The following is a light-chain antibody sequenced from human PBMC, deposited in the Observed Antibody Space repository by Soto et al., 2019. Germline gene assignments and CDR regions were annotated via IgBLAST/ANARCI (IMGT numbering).Light chain of an antibody. CDR2: DVS. Sequence: QSVLTQPASVSGSPGQSITISCVGTSGDIGGYNYVSWYQQHPGKVPKVIIYDVSNRPSGVSYRFSGTKSGNTASLTVSGLQAEDEADYYCCSYTRSGTLIFGTGTEVTV. CDR1: SGDIGGYNY. J-gene: IGLJ1*01. V-gene: IGLV2-14*01. CDR3: CSYTRSGTLI.